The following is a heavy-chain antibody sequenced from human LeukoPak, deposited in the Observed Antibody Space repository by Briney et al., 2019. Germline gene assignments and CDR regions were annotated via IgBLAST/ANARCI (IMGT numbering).Heavy chain of an antibody. CDR2: ISAYNGNT. J-gene: IGHJ5*01. CDR3: ARDLRRDESSNYYYIGWFDL. V-gene: IGHV1-18*01. Sequence: ASVKVSCKASGYTFTSYGIGWVRQAPGQGLEWMGWISAYNGNTNYAQKLQGRVTMTTDTSTSTAYMELRSLRSDDTAVYYCARDLRRDESSNYYYIGWFDLWGQGTLVTVSS. D-gene: IGHD3-22*01. CDR1: GYTFTSYG.